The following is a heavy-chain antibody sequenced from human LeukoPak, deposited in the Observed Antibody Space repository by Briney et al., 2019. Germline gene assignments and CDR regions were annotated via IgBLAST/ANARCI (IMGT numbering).Heavy chain of an antibody. D-gene: IGHD4-17*01. CDR3: ARLSTRDYGLEAFDI. Sequence: PGGSLRLSCAASGFTFSTYGMSWVRQAPGKGLEWVANIKQDGSEKYYVDSVKGRFTISRDNAKNSLYLQMNSLRAEDTAVYYCARLSTRDYGLEAFDIWGQGTMVTVSS. CDR2: IKQDGSEK. CDR1: GFTFSTYG. V-gene: IGHV3-7*01. J-gene: IGHJ3*02.